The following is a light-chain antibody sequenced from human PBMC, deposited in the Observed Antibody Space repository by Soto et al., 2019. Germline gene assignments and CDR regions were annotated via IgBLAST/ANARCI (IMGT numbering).Light chain of an antibody. CDR3: QQYATSPWT. J-gene: IGKJ1*01. CDR2: DAS. CDR1: QGISSY. V-gene: IGKV1-9*01. Sequence: DIQLTQSPSFLSASVGDRVTITCRASQGISSYLAWYQQKPGKAPKLLIYDASSLESGVPSRFSGSGSGTEFTLTISRLEPEDFAVYYCQQYATSPWTFGQGTKVDIK.